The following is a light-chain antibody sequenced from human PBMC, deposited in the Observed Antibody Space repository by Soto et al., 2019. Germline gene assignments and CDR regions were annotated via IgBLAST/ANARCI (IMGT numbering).Light chain of an antibody. CDR1: QSVSSY. Sequence: EIVLTQSPATLSLSPGERATLSCRASQSVSSYLAWYQQKPGQAPRLLIYDASNRATGIPARFSGSGSGTDFTLTISSLEPEDFVVYYCQQRSNCPPYTFGQGTKLEIK. J-gene: IGKJ2*01. CDR2: DAS. CDR3: QQRSNCPPYT. V-gene: IGKV3-11*01.